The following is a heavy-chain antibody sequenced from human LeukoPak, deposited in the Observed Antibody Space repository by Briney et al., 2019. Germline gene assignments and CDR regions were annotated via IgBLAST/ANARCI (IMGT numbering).Heavy chain of an antibody. J-gene: IGHJ4*02. CDR1: GLTFTSSA. V-gene: IGHV1-58*02. CDR3: AALGSVVQGNY. CDR2: IVVGSGNA. Sequence: SVKVSCKASGLTFTSSAMQWVRQARGQRLEWIGWIVVGSGNANYAQKFQERVTITRDMSTSTAHMELSSLRSEDTAVYYCAALGSVVQGNYWGQGTLVTVSS. D-gene: IGHD2-2*01.